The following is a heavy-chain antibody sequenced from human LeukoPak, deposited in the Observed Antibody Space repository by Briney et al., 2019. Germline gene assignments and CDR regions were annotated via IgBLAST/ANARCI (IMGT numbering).Heavy chain of an antibody. CDR2: ISAGGDRT. CDR1: GFTFSTYA. Sequence: GGSLRLSCAASGFTFSTYAMTWVRQAPGKGLEWVSGISAGGDRTYYADSVKGRFTISRYNSKNTLYRQMNSLRAEDTAEYYCARSTVGTSCCTAVDYWGQGTLVTVSS. V-gene: IGHV3-23*01. D-gene: IGHD1-26*01. CDR3: ARSTVGTSCCTAVDY. J-gene: IGHJ4*02.